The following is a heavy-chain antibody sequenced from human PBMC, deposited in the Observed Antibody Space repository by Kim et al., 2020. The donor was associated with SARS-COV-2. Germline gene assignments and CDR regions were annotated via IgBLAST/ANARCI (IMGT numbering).Heavy chain of an antibody. V-gene: IGHV3-23*01. CDR2: ISSSGGGT. Sequence: GSLRLSCAASGFTFSSYGMSWVRQAPGKGLECVSSISSSGGGTQYADSVKGRFTLSRDNSKDTLDLQMNSLRAEDTAVYYCAKGSSGWYFGEWGQGALVTVSA. D-gene: IGHD6-19*01. CDR1: GFTFSSYG. J-gene: IGHJ4*02. CDR3: AKGSSGWYFGE.